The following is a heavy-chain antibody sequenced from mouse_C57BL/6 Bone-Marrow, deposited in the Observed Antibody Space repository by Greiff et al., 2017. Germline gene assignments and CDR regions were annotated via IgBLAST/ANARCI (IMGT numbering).Heavy chain of an antibody. CDR1: GYTFTDYY. CDR3: ARVRGDFDY. V-gene: IGHV1-19*01. Sequence: VQLQQSGPVLVKPGASVKMSCKASGYTFTDYYMNWVKQSHGKSLEWIGVINPYNGGTSYNQKFKGKATLTVDKSSSTAYMELNSLTSEDSAVYYCARVRGDFDYWGQGTTLTVSS. CDR2: INPYNGGT. J-gene: IGHJ2*01.